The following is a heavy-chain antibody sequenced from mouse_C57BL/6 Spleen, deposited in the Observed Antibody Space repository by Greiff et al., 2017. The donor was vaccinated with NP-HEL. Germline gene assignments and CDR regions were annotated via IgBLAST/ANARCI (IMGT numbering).Heavy chain of an antibody. D-gene: IGHD2-4*01. CDR1: GYTFTSYW. V-gene: IGHV1-69*01. CDR2: IDPSDSYT. CDR3: ARYNDYDNYYAMDY. Sequence: QVQLQQPGAELVMPGASVQLSCKASGYTFTSYWMHWVKQRPGQGLEWIGEIDPSDSYTNYNQKFKGKSTLTVDKSSSTAYMQLSSLTSEDSAVDNCARYNDYDNYYAMDYWGQGTSVTVSS. J-gene: IGHJ4*01.